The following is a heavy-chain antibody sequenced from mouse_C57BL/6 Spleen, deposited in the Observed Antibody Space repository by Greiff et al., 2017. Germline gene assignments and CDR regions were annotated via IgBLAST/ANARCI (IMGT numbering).Heavy chain of an antibody. CDR1: GFSLGTSGMG. V-gene: IGHV8-12*01. CDR3: ARRGDYPWDFDV. J-gene: IGHJ1*03. CDR2: FYWDDDN. Sequence: QVTLKVSGPGNLHSSQTLGRICSFFGFSLGTSGMGVSWIRLPSGKGLEWLAHFYWDDDNRFTPSLKSRLTISKVTSRTQVFLKITSVDTADTATDYCARRGDYPWDFDVRGTGTTVTVAS. D-gene: IGHD1-1*02.